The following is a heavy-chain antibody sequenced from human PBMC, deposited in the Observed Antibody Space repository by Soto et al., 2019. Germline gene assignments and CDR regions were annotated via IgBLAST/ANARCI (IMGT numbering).Heavy chain of an antibody. V-gene: IGHV3-23*01. J-gene: IGHJ4*02. CDR1: GFTFSSYA. CDR2: ISGSGGST. Sequence: EVQLLESGGGLVQPGGSLRLSCAASGFTFSSYAMSWVRQAPGKGLEWVSAISGSGGSTYYADSVKGRFTISRDTSKNSLYLQMNSLRAEDTAVYYCARRSSGWYFDYWGQGTLVTVSS. D-gene: IGHD6-19*01. CDR3: ARRSSGWYFDY.